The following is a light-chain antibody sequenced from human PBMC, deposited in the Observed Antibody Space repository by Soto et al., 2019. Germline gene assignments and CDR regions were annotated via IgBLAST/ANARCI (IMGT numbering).Light chain of an antibody. Sequence: DIPITQSPSSVSASVGDRVTITCRASQGIGSWLAWYQQKPGNAPKLLIYAASSLQSGVPSRFSGSGSGTDFTLTISSLQPEDFATYYCQKADSFPLTFGGGTKVEIK. CDR2: AAS. CDR1: QGIGSW. CDR3: QKADSFPLT. J-gene: IGKJ4*01. V-gene: IGKV1D-12*01.